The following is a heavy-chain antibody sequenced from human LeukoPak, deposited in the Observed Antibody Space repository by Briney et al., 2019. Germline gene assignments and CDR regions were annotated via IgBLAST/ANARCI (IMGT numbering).Heavy chain of an antibody. Sequence: ASVKVSYKASGYTFTSYYMHWVRQAPGQGLEWMGIINPSGGSTSYAQKFQGRVTMTRDTSTSTVYMELSSLRSEDTAVYYCARDWGYCSSTSCLDYWGQGTLVTVSS. V-gene: IGHV1-46*01. CDR1: GYTFTSYY. CDR2: INPSGGST. D-gene: IGHD2-2*01. CDR3: ARDWGYCSSTSCLDY. J-gene: IGHJ4*02.